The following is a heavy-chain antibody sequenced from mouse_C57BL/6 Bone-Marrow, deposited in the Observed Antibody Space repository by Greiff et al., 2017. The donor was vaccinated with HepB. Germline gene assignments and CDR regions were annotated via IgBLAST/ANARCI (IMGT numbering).Heavy chain of an antibody. D-gene: IGHD2-4*01. Sequence: QVQLQQPGTELVKPGASVKLSCKASGYTFTSYWMHWVKQRPGQGLEWIGNINPSNGGTNYNEKFKSKATLTVDKSSSTAYMQLSGLTSEDSAVYYCARSDDYDGPWYFDVWGTGTTVTVSS. CDR3: ARSDDYDGPWYFDV. V-gene: IGHV1-53*01. CDR2: INPSNGGT. J-gene: IGHJ1*03. CDR1: GYTFTSYW.